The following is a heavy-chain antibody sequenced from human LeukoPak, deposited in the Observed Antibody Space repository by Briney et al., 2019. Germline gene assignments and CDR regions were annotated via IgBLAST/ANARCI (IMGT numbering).Heavy chain of an antibody. V-gene: IGHV4-4*07. CDR2: IYTSGST. Sequence: SETLSLTCTVSGGSISGYWWAWIRQPAGKGLEWIGRIYTSGSTSYNPSLKSRVTMSVDTSKNQFSLKLSSVTAADTAVYYCAREGSSGYYYPWGQGTLVTVSS. CDR1: GGSISGYW. CDR3: AREGSSGYYYP. J-gene: IGHJ5*02. D-gene: IGHD3-22*01.